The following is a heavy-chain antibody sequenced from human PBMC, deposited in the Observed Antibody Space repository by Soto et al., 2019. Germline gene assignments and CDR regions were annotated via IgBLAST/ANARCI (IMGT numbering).Heavy chain of an antibody. CDR3: ARVQGYCSGGSCYSPLRVFDY. V-gene: IGHV1-3*01. CDR2: INAGNGNT. J-gene: IGHJ4*02. Sequence: QVQLVQSGAEVKKPGASVKVSCKASGYTFTSYAMHWVRQAPGQRLEWMGWINAGNGNTKYSQKFQGRVTITRDTSASTAYMELSSLRSEDTAVYYCARVQGYCSGGSCYSPLRVFDYWGQGTLVTVSS. D-gene: IGHD2-15*01. CDR1: GYTFTSYA.